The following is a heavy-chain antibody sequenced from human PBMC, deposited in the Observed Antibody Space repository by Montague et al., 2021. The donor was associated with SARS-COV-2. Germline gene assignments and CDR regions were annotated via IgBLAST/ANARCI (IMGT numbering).Heavy chain of an antibody. D-gene: IGHD6-6*01. Sequence: SETLSLTCAVYGGSFSGYYWSWIRQPPGKGLEWIGEVNLSGSTNYNPSLKSRVTISVDTSKNQFSLKLSSVTAADTAVYYCSRVKSISSSVRQPAQVWGKGTPVTVSS. J-gene: IGHJ6*04. CDR2: VNLSGST. CDR3: SRVKSISSSVRQPAQV. V-gene: IGHV4-34*01. CDR1: GGSFSGYY.